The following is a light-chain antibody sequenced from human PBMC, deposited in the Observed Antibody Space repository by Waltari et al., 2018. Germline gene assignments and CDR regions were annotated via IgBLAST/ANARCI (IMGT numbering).Light chain of an antibody. Sequence: QSALTQPPSASGSPGQSVTLSCTGTSNDVGGYNHVSWYHQQPGKAPKLIIHEVSKRPSGVPDRFSGSKSANTASLTVSGLQADDEADYYCSSYAGSSNLVFGGGTKLTVL. CDR2: EVS. V-gene: IGLV2-8*01. CDR3: SSYAGSSNLV. J-gene: IGLJ2*01. CDR1: SNDVGGYNH.